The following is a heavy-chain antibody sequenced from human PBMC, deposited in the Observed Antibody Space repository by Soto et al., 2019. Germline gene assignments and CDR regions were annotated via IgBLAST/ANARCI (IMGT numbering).Heavy chain of an antibody. J-gene: IGHJ6*03. CDR3: ARDHLDCSSTSCYAYYYYYMDV. Sequence: ASVKVSCKASGYTFTSYYMHWVRQAPGQGLEWMGIINPSGGSTSYAQKFQGRVTMTRDTSTSTVYMELSSLRSEDTAVYYCARDHLDCSSTSCYAYYYYYMDVWGKGTTVTVSS. CDR2: INPSGGST. CDR1: GYTFTSYY. D-gene: IGHD2-2*01. V-gene: IGHV1-46*03.